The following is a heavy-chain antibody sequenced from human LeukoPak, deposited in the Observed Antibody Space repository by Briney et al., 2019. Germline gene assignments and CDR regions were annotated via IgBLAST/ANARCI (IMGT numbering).Heavy chain of an antibody. Sequence: TSETLSLTCTVSGGSISTYYWSWIRQPPGKGLEWIGYISFTGTTNYNPSLKSRVTISVDTSKNQFSLNLSSVTAADTAVYYCARDEWYYALPDAFDTWGRGTMVTVSS. CDR1: GGSISTYY. CDR2: ISFTGTT. V-gene: IGHV4-59*01. J-gene: IGHJ3*02. CDR3: ARDEWYYALPDAFDT. D-gene: IGHD3-3*01.